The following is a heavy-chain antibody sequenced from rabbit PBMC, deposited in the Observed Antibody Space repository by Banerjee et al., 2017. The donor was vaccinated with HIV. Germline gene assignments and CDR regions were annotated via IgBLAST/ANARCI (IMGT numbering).Heavy chain of an antibody. Sequence: QSLEESGGDLVKPGASLTLTCKASGFTLSNYWICWVRQAPGKGLEWIACIYTGDGNTHYASWAKCRFTISKTSSTVDLKMTSLTVADTATYFCARGGGGYAGYGHGDDAFDPRGPGPLVTVS. CDR3: ARGGGGYAGYGHGDDAFDP. CDR1: GFTLSNYW. D-gene: IGHD7-1*01. CDR2: IYTGDGNT. V-gene: IGHV1S40*01. J-gene: IGHJ2*01.